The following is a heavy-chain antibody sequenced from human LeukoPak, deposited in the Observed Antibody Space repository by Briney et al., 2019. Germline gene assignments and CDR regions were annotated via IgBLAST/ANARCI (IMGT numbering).Heavy chain of an antibody. V-gene: IGHV4-59*11. D-gene: IGHD3-22*01. J-gene: IGHJ4*02. Sequence: SETLSLTCTVSGGSINSHYWSWIRQPPGKGLEWIGYIYYSGSTYYNPSLKSRVTISVDTSKNQFSLKLSSVTAADTAVYYCAREKRYYYDSSGQGFGYWGQGTLVTVSS. CDR2: IYYSGST. CDR3: AREKRYYYDSSGQGFGY. CDR1: GGSINSHY.